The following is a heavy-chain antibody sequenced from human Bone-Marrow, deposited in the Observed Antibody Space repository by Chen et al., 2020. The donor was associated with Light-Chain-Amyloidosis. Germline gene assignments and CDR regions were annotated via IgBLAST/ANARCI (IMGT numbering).Heavy chain of an antibody. Sequence: QVQLQESGRGLMKPSETLSLTCSVSGGSTRSSSDYWGWIRQPPRKGLEWIGSVCYSGRTYYGPSLKSRVAISIDTSKNQFTLRLTSVTAADSAVYFWARAVDYSNYGWFDPWGQGTLVTVSS. V-gene: IGHV4-39*01. D-gene: IGHD4-4*01. CDR2: VCYSGRT. CDR1: GGSTRSSSDY. CDR3: ARAVDYSNYGWFDP. J-gene: IGHJ5*02.